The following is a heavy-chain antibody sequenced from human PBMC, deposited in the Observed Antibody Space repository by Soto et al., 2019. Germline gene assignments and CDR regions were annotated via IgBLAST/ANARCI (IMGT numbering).Heavy chain of an antibody. J-gene: IGHJ5*02. V-gene: IGHV1-69*13. CDR1: GGTFSSYA. CDR3: ARGQPMVRGVDDPTPGWFDP. D-gene: IGHD3-10*01. CDR2: IIPIFGTA. Sequence: SVKVSCKASGGTFSSYAISWVRQAPGQGLEWMGGIIPIFGTANYAQKFQGRVTITADESTSTAYMELSSLRSEDTAVYYCARGQPMVRGVDDPTPGWFDPWGQGTLVTVSS.